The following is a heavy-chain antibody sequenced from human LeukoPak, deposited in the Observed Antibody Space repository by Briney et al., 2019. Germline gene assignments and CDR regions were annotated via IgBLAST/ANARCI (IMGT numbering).Heavy chain of an antibody. CDR1: GFTFSSYS. J-gene: IGHJ4*02. Sequence: PGGSLRLSCAASGFTFSSYSMNWVRQAPGKGLEWVSGINWNGGSTGYADSVKGRFTISRDNAKNSLYLQMNSLRAEDTALYYCARDKVVVIHDYWGQGTLVTVSS. D-gene: IGHD2-21*01. CDR3: ARDKVVVIHDY. V-gene: IGHV3-20*04. CDR2: INWNGGST.